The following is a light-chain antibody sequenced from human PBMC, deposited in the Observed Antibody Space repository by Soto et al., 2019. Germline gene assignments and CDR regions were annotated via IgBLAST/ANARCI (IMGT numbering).Light chain of an antibody. V-gene: IGKV1-27*01. CDR1: QGISNY. J-gene: IGKJ2*01. CDR2: AAS. Sequence: DIQMTQSPSSLSASVGDRDTITCRASQGISNYLAWYQQKPGKVPKLLIYAASTLQSGVPSRFSGSGSGTEFTLTISSLQPEDVATYYCQKYNSAPPYTFGQGTKLEIK. CDR3: QKYNSAPPYT.